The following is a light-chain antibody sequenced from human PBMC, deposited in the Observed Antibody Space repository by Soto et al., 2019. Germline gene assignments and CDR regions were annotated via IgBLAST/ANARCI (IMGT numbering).Light chain of an antibody. J-gene: IGLJ1*01. CDR1: RSNIGTNT. V-gene: IGLV1-44*01. CDR3: ATWDDSLNGYV. CDR2: GNN. Sequence: QSVLTQSPSASGTPGQRVTMSCSGRRSNIGTNTVHLYQPLPGTAPKLLIYGNNQRPSGVPDRFSGSSSGTSASLAISGLRSEDESDYYCATWDDSLNGYVFGTGTKLTVL.